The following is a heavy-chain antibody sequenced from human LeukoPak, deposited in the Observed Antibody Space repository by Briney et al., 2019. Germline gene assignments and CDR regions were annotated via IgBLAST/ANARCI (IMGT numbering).Heavy chain of an antibody. D-gene: IGHD6-19*01. Sequence: GASVKVSCKASGYTXTNFGISWVRQAPGQGLEWMGWISAYSGNTNYAQKLQGRVTMTTDTSTSTAYMELRNLKSDDTAVYYCARAGRSSGWYGDYWGQGTLVTVSS. CDR3: ARAGRSSGWYGDY. V-gene: IGHV1-18*01. CDR2: ISAYSGNT. CDR1: GYTXTNFG. J-gene: IGHJ4*02.